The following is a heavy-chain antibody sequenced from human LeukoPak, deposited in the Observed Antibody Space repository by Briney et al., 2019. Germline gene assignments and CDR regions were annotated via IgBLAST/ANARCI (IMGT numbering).Heavy chain of an antibody. CDR1: GGSISSYY. J-gene: IGHJ6*02. CDR3: ASAGTTNYYYGMDV. CDR2: IYYSGST. D-gene: IGHD1-7*01. V-gene: IGHV4-59*01. Sequence: PSETLSLTCTVSGGSISSYYWSWTRQPPGKGLEWIGYIYYSGSTNYNPSFKSRVTISVDTSKNQFSLKLSSVTAADTAVYYCASAGTTNYYYGMDVWGQGTTVTVSS.